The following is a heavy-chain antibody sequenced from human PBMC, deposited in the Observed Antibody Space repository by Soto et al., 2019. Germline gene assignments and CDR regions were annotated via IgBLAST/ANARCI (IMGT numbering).Heavy chain of an antibody. CDR2: INPNSGGT. J-gene: IGHJ4*02. V-gene: IGHV1-2*02. CDR3: ARDRLKRYPDY. CDR1: GYTFTGYY. Sequence: ASVKVSCEASGYTFTGYYMHWVRQAPGQGLEWMGWINPNSGGTNYAQKFQGRVTMTRDTSISTAYLDLSRLRSDDTAVYYCARDRLKRYPDYWGQGNLVTVSS. D-gene: IGHD3-9*01.